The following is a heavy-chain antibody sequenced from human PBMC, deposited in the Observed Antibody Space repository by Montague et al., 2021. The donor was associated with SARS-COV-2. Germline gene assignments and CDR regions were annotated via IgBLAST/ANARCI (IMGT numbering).Heavy chain of an antibody. Sequence: SETLSLTCTVSGVSIISNYWNWIRQSPGRGLEWIGYIYYSGNTNYNPSLESRVSISADTSRNHFSLKLRSVTAADTAVYYCAREISGPDYFDYWGQGTLVTVSS. CDR2: IYYSGNT. J-gene: IGHJ4*02. D-gene: IGHD3-10*01. V-gene: IGHV4-59*01. CDR3: AREISGPDYFDY. CDR1: GVSIISNY.